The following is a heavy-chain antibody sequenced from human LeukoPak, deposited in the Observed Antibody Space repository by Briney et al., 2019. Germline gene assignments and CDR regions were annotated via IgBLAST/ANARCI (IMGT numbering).Heavy chain of an antibody. CDR3: ARDREGIYYGMDV. V-gene: IGHV1-69*04. CDR2: IIPILGIA. J-gene: IGHJ6*02. Sequence: SVKVSCKASGGTFSSYAISWVRQAPGQGLEWMGRIIPILGIANYAQKFQGRVTITADKSTSTAYMELSSLRSEDTAVYYCARDREGIYYGMDVWGQGTTVTVSS. CDR1: GGTFSSYA.